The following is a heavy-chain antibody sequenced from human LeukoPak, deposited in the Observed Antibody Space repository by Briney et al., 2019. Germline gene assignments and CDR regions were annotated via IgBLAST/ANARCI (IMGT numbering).Heavy chain of an antibody. CDR3: ARLAGNLQLWLIEADY. Sequence: SETLSLTCTVSGGSISSSSYYSGWIRQPPGKGLEWIGSIYYSGSTYYNPSLKSRVTISVDTSKNQFSLKLSSVTAADTAVYYCARLAGNLQLWLIEADYWGQGTLVTVSS. CDR2: IYYSGST. CDR1: GGSISSSSYY. D-gene: IGHD5-18*01. J-gene: IGHJ4*02. V-gene: IGHV4-39*01.